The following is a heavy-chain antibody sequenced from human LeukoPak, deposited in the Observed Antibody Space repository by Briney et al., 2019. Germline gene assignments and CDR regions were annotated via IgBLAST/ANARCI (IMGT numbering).Heavy chain of an antibody. CDR3: ARDPLEWEHAYDI. V-gene: IGHV3-9*01. D-gene: IGHD1-26*01. CDR2: ISWNSGSI. J-gene: IGHJ3*02. CDR1: GVTFDDYA. Sequence: GGSLRLSCAASGVTFDDYAMHWVRQAPGKGLEWVSGISWNSGSIGYADSVKGRFTISRDNAKNSLHLQMNSLRAEDTALYYCARDPLEWEHAYDIWGQGTMVTVSS.